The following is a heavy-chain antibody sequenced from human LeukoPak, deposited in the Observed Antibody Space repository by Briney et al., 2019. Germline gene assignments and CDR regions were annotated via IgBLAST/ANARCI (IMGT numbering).Heavy chain of an antibody. Sequence: ASVKVSCKASGYTFTGYYMHWVRQAPGQGLEWMGWINPNSGGTNYAQKFQGRVTMTRDKSISTAYMELSRLRSDDTAVYYCARDVRITMVRGVILGYYYYYMDVWGKGTTVTVSS. V-gene: IGHV1-2*02. J-gene: IGHJ6*03. CDR3: ARDVRITMVRGVILGYYYYYMDV. CDR1: GYTFTGYY. D-gene: IGHD3-10*01. CDR2: INPNSGGT.